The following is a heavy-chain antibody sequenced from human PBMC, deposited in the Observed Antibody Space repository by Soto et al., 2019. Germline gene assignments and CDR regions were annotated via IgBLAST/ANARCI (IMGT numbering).Heavy chain of an antibody. CDR2: IYYSGST. D-gene: IGHD3-3*01. J-gene: IGHJ6*02. Sequence: SETLSLTCTVSGGSISSGGYYWSWIRQHPGKGLEWIGYIYYSGSTYYNPSLRSRVTISVDTSKNQFSLKLSSVTAADTAVYYCARAHGIETYYDFWSVNYYYYYGMDVWGQGTTVTVSS. V-gene: IGHV4-31*02. CDR3: ARAHGIETYYDFWSVNYYYYYGMDV. CDR1: GGSISSGGYY.